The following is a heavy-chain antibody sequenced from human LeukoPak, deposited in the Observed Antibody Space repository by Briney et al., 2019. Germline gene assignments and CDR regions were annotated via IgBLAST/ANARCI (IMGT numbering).Heavy chain of an antibody. J-gene: IGHJ6*02. Sequence: SETLSLTCTVSGGSISSVGYYWSWLRQHPGKGLEWIGYIFYSGSTNYNPSLKSRVTISVDTSKNQFSLKLSSVTAADTAVYNCARALSAAGHYYGMDVWGQGTTVTVSS. CDR3: ARALSAAGHYYGMDV. CDR2: IFYSGST. CDR1: GGSISSVGYY. D-gene: IGHD6-13*01. V-gene: IGHV4-31*03.